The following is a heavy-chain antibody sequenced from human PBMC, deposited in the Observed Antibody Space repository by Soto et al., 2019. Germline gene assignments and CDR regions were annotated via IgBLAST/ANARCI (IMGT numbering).Heavy chain of an antibody. J-gene: IGHJ6*02. CDR1: GDSINNYY. Sequence: ETLSLTGPVSGDSINNYYWTWIRQPPGKGLEWIGYIYDSGSTSYNPSLKSRLTISVDTSKNQFSLKLKSVTAADTAVYYCARGTKYYYQGMDVWGQGTKVTVYS. CDR3: ARGTKYYYQGMDV. V-gene: IGHV4-59*01. CDR2: IYDSGST.